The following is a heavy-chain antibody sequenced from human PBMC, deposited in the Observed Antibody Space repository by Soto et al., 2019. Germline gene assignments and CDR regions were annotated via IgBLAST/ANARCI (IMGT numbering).Heavy chain of an antibody. J-gene: IGHJ4*02. Sequence: GGSLRLSCAASGFSFSSYALKWVRQAPGKGLEWVSASGGSGGPTYYADSVKGRFTISRDNSKNTLYLQMNSLRAEDTAVYYCAREKPADDYDILTGYPDYWGQGTLVTVSS. CDR3: AREKPADDYDILTGYPDY. CDR2: SGGSGGPT. CDR1: GFSFSSYA. D-gene: IGHD3-9*01. V-gene: IGHV3-23*01.